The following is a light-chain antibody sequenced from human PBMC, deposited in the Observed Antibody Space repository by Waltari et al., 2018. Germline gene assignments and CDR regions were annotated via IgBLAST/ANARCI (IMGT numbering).Light chain of an antibody. CDR3: QQYYITPPYT. CDR2: WAS. J-gene: IGKJ2*01. V-gene: IGKV4-1*01. Sequence: DIVMTQSPDSLAVSLGERATINCKSSQRVLYSSNKKNYLAWYQQKPGQPPKLLIYWASTRESGVPDRFSGSGSGTDFTLTISSLQAEDVAVYYCQQYYITPPYTFGQGTKLEIK. CDR1: QRVLYSSNKKNY.